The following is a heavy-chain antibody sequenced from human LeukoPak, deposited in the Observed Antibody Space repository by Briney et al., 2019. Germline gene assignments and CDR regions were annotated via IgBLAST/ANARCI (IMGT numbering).Heavy chain of an antibody. CDR1: GYTFTSYY. J-gene: IGHJ4*02. CDR3: AREGEMDDWNYQI. Sequence: ASVKVSCKASGYTFTSYYMHWVRQAPGQGLEWMGWINPNSGGTNYAQKFQGRVTMTRDTSISTAYMELSRLRSDDTAVYYCAREGEMDDWNYQIWGQGTLVTVSS. D-gene: IGHD1-7*01. CDR2: INPNSGGT. V-gene: IGHV1-2*02.